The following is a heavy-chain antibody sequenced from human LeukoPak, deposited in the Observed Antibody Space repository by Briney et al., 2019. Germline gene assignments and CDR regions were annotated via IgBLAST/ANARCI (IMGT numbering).Heavy chain of an antibody. D-gene: IGHD2-15*01. CDR3: ARGNTLCSGGSCSTNIDY. CDR2: IYTSGST. CDR1: GGSISSYY. J-gene: IGHJ4*02. Sequence: SETLSLTCTVSGGSISSYYWSWVRQPAGKGLEWIGRIYTSGSTSYNPSLKSRVTMTVHTSQNQFSLKLSSVTAADTAVYYCARGNTLCSGGSCSTNIDYWGQGTLVTVSS. V-gene: IGHV4-4*07.